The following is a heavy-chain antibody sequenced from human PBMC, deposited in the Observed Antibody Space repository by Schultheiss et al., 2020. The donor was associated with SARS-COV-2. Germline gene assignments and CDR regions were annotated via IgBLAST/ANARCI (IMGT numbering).Heavy chain of an antibody. J-gene: IGHJ5*02. CDR3: ATNWPTYSFSAVTPQSWFDP. V-gene: IGHV1-69*01. CDR1: GGTFSSYA. D-gene: IGHD1-1*01. CDR2: IIPIFGTA. Sequence: GGSLRLSCKASGGTFSSYAISWVRQAPGQGLEWMGGIIPIFGTANYAQKFQGRVTITADESTSTAYMELSSLRSEDTAVYYCATNWPTYSFSAVTPQSWFDPWGQGTLVTVSS.